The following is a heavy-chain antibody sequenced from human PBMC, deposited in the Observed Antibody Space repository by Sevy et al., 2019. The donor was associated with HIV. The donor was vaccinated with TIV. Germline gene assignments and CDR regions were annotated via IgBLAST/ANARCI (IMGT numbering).Heavy chain of an antibody. Sequence: GGSLRLSCAASGFNFSPYALHWVRQVPGKGLEWVATISSDGSKRYYTDSVKGRFSISRDNSKNTLYLQMNNLTPEDTAVFYCAKEGYYYDSRCADWFDPWGQGALVTVSS. J-gene: IGHJ5*02. CDR1: GFNFSPYA. CDR3: AKEGYYYDSRCADWFDP. CDR2: ISSDGSKR. D-gene: IGHD3-22*01. V-gene: IGHV3-30*18.